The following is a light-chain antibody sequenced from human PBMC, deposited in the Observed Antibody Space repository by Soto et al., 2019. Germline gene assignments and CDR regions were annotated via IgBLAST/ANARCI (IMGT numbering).Light chain of an antibody. CDR3: QQYSSYGT. Sequence: DIQMTQSPSTLSASVGDRVTITCRASQSNDSSLAWYQQKPRKGPKLLIYDASTLESGVPSRCSGSGLETEFALTISSLHPDDFATCYCQQYSSYGTFGQGTKLEI. CDR2: DAS. CDR1: QSNDSS. V-gene: IGKV1-5*01. J-gene: IGKJ2*01.